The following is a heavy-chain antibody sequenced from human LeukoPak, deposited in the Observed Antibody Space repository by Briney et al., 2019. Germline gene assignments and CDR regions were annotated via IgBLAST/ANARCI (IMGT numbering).Heavy chain of an antibody. CDR1: GFTFNRYW. Sequence: RGSLRLSCAASGFTFNRYWMHWVRQAPGKGLVWVSRISPDGNSATYADSVKGRFTISRDNAKNTLYLQMNSLRAEDSAVYYCVSLDGVYYYHMDVWGQGTTVIVSS. CDR3: VSLDGVYYYHMDV. J-gene: IGHJ6*02. V-gene: IGHV3-74*03. CDR2: ISPDGNSA. D-gene: IGHD3/OR15-3a*01.